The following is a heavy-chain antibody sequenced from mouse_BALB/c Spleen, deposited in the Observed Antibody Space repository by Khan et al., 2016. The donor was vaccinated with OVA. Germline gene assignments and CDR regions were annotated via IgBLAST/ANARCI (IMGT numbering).Heavy chain of an antibody. J-gene: IGHJ4*01. CDR3: ARSYGSWAMDY. D-gene: IGHD1-1*01. V-gene: IGHV3-8*02. CDR2: ITYCGNI. Sequence: VQLKQSGPSLVKPSQTLSLSCSVTGDSITSGFWNWIRKFPGNKFEYLGYITYCGNIYYNPSLKSRISITRDTSKSQYYLQLNSVTTEDTATYYCARSYGSWAMDYWGQGTSVTVSS. CDR1: GDSITSGF.